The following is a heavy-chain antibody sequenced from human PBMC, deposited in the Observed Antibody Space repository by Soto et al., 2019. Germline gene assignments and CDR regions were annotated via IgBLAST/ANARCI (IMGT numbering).Heavy chain of an antibody. D-gene: IGHD6-19*01. J-gene: IGHJ4*02. CDR2: IKSKTDGGTT. CDR3: ARTVAGIFDY. V-gene: IGHV3-15*07. CDR1: GFTFSNAW. Sequence: PGGSLRLSCAASGFTFSNAWMNWVRQAPGKGLEWVGRIKSKTDGGTTDYAAPVKGRFTISRDNAKNSLYLQMNSLRAEDTAVYYCARTVAGIFDYWGRGTLVTVSS.